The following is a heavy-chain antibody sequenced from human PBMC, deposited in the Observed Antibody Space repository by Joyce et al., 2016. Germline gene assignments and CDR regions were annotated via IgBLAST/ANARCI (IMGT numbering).Heavy chain of an antibody. CDR3: ARDGGLSTPLDL. CDR2: ITADGSNT. CDR1: GFTCGSYW. V-gene: IGHV3-74*01. Sequence: DVHLVESGGGLVQPGGSLRLSCAGSGFTCGSYWIHWVRQTPEKGPGLVSRITADGSNTGFADSVKGRFTISRDNAKNTVFLQMNNLRAEDTAVYYCARDGGLSTPLDLWGRGTLVTVSS. J-gene: IGHJ2*01. D-gene: IGHD3-16*01.